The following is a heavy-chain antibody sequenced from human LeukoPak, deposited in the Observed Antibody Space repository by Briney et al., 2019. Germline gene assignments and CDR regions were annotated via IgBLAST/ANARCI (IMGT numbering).Heavy chain of an antibody. D-gene: IGHD3-22*01. CDR1: GGTFSSYA. J-gene: IGHJ5*02. CDR2: IIPIFGTA. CDR3: ARTQGLYDSSGYSWFDP. V-gene: IGHV1-69*13. Sequence: APVKVSCKASGGTFSSYAISWVRQAPGQGLEWMGGIIPIFGTANYAQKFQGRVTITADESTSTAYMELSSLRSEDTAVYYCARTQGLYDSSGYSWFDPWGQGTLVTVSS.